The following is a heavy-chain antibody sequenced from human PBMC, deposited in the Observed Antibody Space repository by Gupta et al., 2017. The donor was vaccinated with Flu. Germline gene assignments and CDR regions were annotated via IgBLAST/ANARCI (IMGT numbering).Heavy chain of an antibody. V-gene: IGHV3-9*01. D-gene: IGHD6-6*01. J-gene: IGHJ4*02. CDR1: GFTFDDYA. CDR2: INWNSGGI. CDR3: ARSTAYSTSSGGVDY. Sequence: EVQLVESGGGLVQPGRSLRLSCAASGFTFDDYAMHWVRQAPGKGLEWVSGINWNSGGIGYADSVKGRFTISRDSAKNSLYLQMNSLRAEDTALYYCARSTAYSTSSGGVDYWGQGTLVTVSS.